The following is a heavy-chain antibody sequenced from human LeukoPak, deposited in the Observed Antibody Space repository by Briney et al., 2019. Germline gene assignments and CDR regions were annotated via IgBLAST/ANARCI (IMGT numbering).Heavy chain of an antibody. CDR2: INPNSGGT. CDR3: ARDRSELRFFDWFLDF. J-gene: IGHJ4*02. CDR1: GYTFTGSY. D-gene: IGHD3-9*01. V-gene: IGHV1-2*02. Sequence: ASVKVSCKASGYTFTGSYIHWVRQAPGQGLEWMGWINPNSGGTNYAQKFQGRVTMTSDTSISTAYMELRRLTSDDTAVYHCARDRSELRFFDWFLDFWGQGTLVTVSS.